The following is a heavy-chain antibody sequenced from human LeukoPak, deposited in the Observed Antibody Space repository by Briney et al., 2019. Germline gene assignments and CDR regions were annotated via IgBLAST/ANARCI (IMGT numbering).Heavy chain of an antibody. V-gene: IGHV4-4*02. CDR2: IYHSGST. J-gene: IGHJ1*01. CDR3: ARDLAAAPGAEYFQH. CDR1: GGSISSSNW. D-gene: IGHD6-13*01. Sequence: SETLSLTCAVSGGSISSSNWWSGVRQPPGKGREWIGEIYHSGSTNYNPSRRSRVTISVDKSKHQFSLKLRSVTAADTAVYYCARDLAAAPGAEYFQHWGQGTLVTVSS.